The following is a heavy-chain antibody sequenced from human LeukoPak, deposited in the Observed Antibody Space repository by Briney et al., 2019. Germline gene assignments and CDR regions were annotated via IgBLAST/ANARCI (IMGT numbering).Heavy chain of an antibody. J-gene: IGHJ4*02. CDR1: GYTFTSYG. Sequence: ASVKVSCKASGYTFTSYGISWVRQAPGQGLEWMGWINAGNGNTKYSQKFQGRVTITRDTSASTAYMELSSLRSEDTAVYYCARDQEAAAGTGVTYYFDYWGQGTLVTVSS. CDR3: ARDQEAAAGTGVTYYFDY. CDR2: INAGNGNT. D-gene: IGHD6-13*01. V-gene: IGHV1-3*01.